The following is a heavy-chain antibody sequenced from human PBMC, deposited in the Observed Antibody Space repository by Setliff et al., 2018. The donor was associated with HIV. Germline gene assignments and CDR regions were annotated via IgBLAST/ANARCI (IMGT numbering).Heavy chain of an antibody. D-gene: IGHD2-2*01. J-gene: IGHJ4*02. CDR3: ARGLLPAAPYYFDY. V-gene: IGHV1-3*01. CDR2: INAVNGNT. Sequence: ASVKVSCKASGYTFTNYAIHWVRQAPGQRLEWMGWINAVNGNTKYSQKFQGRVTITRDTSASTAYMELSSLRSEDTAVYYCARGLLPAAPYYFDYWGQGTLVTVSS. CDR1: GYTFTNYA.